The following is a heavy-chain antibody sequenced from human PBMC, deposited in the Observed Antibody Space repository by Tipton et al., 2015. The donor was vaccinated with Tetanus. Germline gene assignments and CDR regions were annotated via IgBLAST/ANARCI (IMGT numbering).Heavy chain of an antibody. CDR2: ISSSGSTI. J-gene: IGHJ6*02. CDR1: GFTFSSYE. V-gene: IGHV3-48*03. CDR3: ARGPSVGDGMDV. D-gene: IGHD3-16*01. Sequence: SLRLSCAASGFTFSSYEMNWVRQAPGKGLEWVSYISSSGSTIYYADSVKGRFTISRDNAKNSLYLQMNSLRAEDTAVYYCARGPSVGDGMDVWGQGTTVTVSS.